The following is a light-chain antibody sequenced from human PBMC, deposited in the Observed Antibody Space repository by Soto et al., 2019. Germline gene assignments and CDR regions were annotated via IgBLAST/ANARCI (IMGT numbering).Light chain of an antibody. CDR2: EVS. CDR3: CSFAGSFYV. J-gene: IGLJ1*01. V-gene: IGLV2-11*01. Sequence: QSVLTQPRSVSGSPAQSVAISCTGTSRDVDAYDFVSWYQHHPGKAPKLIISEVSKRPSGVSHRFSGFKSGNTASLTISGLQAEDEADYFCCSFAGSFYVFGTGTKVTVL. CDR1: SRDVDAYDF.